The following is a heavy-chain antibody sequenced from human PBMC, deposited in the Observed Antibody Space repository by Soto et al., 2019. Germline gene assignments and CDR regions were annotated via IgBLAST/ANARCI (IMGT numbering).Heavy chain of an antibody. J-gene: IGHJ5*02. Sequence: PSEQVSCKASGYTFTSYGISWVRQAPGQGLEWMGWISAYNGNTNYAQKLQGRVTMTTDTSTSTAYMELRSLRSDDTAVYYCARDLYSSRFDPWGQGTLVTVSS. CDR3: ARDLYSSRFDP. CDR1: GYTFTSYG. V-gene: IGHV1-18*04. CDR2: ISAYNGNT. D-gene: IGHD6-13*01.